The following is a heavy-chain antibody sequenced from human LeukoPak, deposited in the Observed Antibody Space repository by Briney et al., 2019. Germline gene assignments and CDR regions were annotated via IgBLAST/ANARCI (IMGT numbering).Heavy chain of an antibody. Sequence: GGSLRLSCAASGFNFASHWTHWVRQTPGKGLVWVSRVNSGGSGTSYADSVEGRFTISRDNAKNTLHLQMNSLRAEDTAVYYCAASLGPLTEYWGQGTLVTVSS. CDR3: AASLGPLTEY. J-gene: IGHJ4*02. CDR1: GFNFASHW. CDR2: VNSGGSGT. D-gene: IGHD7-27*01. V-gene: IGHV3-74*01.